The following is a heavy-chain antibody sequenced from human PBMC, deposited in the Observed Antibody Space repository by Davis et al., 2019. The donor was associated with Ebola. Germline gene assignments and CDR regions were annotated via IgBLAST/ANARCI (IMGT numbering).Heavy chain of an antibody. CDR1: GGTFSSYA. V-gene: IGHV1-69*13. CDR3: ARCRSIAARELDY. CDR2: IIPIFGTA. D-gene: IGHD6-6*01. J-gene: IGHJ4*02. Sequence: SVKVSCKASGGTFSSYAISWVRQAPGQGLEWMGGIIPIFGTANYAQKFQGRVTITADESTSTAYMELSSLRSEDTAVYYCARCRSIAARELDYWGQGTLVTVSS.